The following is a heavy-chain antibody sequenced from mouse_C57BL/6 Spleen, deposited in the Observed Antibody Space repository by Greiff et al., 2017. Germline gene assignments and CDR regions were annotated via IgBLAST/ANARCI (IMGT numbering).Heavy chain of an antibody. V-gene: IGHV1-20*01. D-gene: IGHD1-1*01. Sequence: VQLQQSGPELVKPGDSVKISCKASGYSFTGYFMNWVMQSHGKSLEWIGRINPYNGDTFYNQKFKGKATLTVDKSSSTAHMELRSLTSEDSAVYYCARRVYYGSRYYAMDDWGQGTSVTVSS. J-gene: IGHJ4*01. CDR1: GYSFTGYF. CDR2: INPYNGDT. CDR3: ARRVYYGSRYYAMDD.